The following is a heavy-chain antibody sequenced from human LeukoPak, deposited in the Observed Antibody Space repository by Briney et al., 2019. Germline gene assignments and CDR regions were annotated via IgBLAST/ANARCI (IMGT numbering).Heavy chain of an antibody. CDR2: IRSSGSTK. CDR3: ARDFLTGYFDY. CDR1: GYTFSTYN. Sequence: GGSLRLSCAASGYTFSTYNMNWVRQAPGKGLEWVSYIRSSGSTKYYADSVKGRFTISRDNVKNSLFLQMNSLSDEDTAVYYCARDFLTGYFDYWGQGTLVTVSS. J-gene: IGHJ4*02. V-gene: IGHV3-48*02. D-gene: IGHD3-9*01.